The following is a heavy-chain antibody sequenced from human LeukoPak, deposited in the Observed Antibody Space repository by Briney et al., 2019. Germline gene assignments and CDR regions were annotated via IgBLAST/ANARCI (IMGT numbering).Heavy chain of an antibody. J-gene: IGHJ4*02. V-gene: IGHV4-39*01. D-gene: IGHD3/OR15-3a*01. CDR2: IYYSGNT. Sequence: SETLSLTCTASGGSITTSIYYWGWIRQPPGKGLEWIGSIYYSGNTYYNASLKSQVSISIDTSKNQFSLKLTSVTAADTAVYYCARQTGSGLFILPGGQGTLVTVSS. CDR3: ARQTGSGLFILP. CDR1: GGSITTSIYY.